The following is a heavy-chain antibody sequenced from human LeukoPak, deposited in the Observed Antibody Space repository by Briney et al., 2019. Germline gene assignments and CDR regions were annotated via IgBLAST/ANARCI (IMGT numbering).Heavy chain of an antibody. CDR3: ASPHHYYDSSGYYN. CDR2: INPNSGGT. CDR1: GYTFTGYY. Sequence: GASVKVSCKASGYTFTGYYMHWVRQAPGQGLEWMGWINPNSGGTNYAQKFQGRVTMTRDTSISTAYMELSRLRSDDTAVYYCASPHHYYDSSGYYNWGQGTLVTVPS. V-gene: IGHV1-2*02. J-gene: IGHJ4*02. D-gene: IGHD3-22*01.